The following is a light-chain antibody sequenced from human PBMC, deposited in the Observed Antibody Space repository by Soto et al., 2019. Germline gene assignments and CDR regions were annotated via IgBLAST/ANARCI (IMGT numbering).Light chain of an antibody. CDR1: QRVSSN. Sequence: EIVMTQSPATLSVSPGERSTLSCRASQRVSSNLAWYQQKPGQAHRLLIYGASTRATGITASFSVSGSGTEFTLSISSLKSEDFAVYYCQQYNRWTLTFGPGTRVDI. V-gene: IGKV3-15*01. CDR3: QQYNRWTLT. CDR2: GAS. J-gene: IGKJ3*01.